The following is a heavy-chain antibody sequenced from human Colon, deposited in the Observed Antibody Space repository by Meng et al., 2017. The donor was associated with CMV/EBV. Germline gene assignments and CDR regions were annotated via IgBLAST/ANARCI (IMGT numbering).Heavy chain of an antibody. V-gene: IGHV1-2*02. Sequence: ASVKVSCKASGYTFTGYYMHWVRRAPGQGLEWMGWINPNSGGTNYAQKFQGRVTMTRDTSISTAYMELSRLRSDDTAVYYCAILESRTVALDYWGQGTLVTVSS. CDR1: GYTFTGYY. J-gene: IGHJ4*02. D-gene: IGHD4-23*01. CDR3: AILESRTVALDY. CDR2: INPNSGGT.